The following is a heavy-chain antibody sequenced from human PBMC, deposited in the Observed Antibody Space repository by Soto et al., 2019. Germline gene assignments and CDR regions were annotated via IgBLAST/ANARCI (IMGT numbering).Heavy chain of an antibody. D-gene: IGHD4-17*01. CDR2: ISSSSSYI. J-gene: IGHJ4*02. CDR1: VFTFSSYS. Sequence: GGSLRLSCAASVFTFSSYSMNWVRHSPGKGLEWVSSISSSSSYIYYADSVKGRFTISRDNAKNSLYLQMNSLRAEDTAVYYCARDDYGGNSGDYFDYWGQGTLVNVSA. CDR3: ARDDYGGNSGDYFDY. V-gene: IGHV3-21*01.